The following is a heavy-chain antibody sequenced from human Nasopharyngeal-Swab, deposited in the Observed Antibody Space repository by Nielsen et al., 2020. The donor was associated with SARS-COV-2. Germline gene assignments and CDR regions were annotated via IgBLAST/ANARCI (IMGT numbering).Heavy chain of an antibody. CDR3: ARDIKPLGYCSSTSCYDYYYYYMDV. D-gene: IGHD2-2*01. J-gene: IGHJ6*03. CDR2: IYYSGST. V-gene: IGHV4-59*12. Sequence: SETLSLTCTVSGGSISSYYWNWIRQPPGKGLEWIGYIYYSGSTNYNPSLKSRVTISVDTSKNQFSLKLRFVTAADTAVYYCARDIKPLGYCSSTSCYDYYYYYMDVWGKGTTVTVSS. CDR1: GGSISSYY.